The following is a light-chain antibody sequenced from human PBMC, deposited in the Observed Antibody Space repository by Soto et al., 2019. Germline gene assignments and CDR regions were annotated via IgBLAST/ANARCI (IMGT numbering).Light chain of an antibody. CDR3: QQSYSIPV. Sequence: DIQMTQSPSSLSASVGDRVTITCRASQRISTNLNWYQQKPGKAPTLLTFAASNVESGVPSRSSGSGYGTHCTLTISSLQPEDFATYYCQQSYSIPVFGQGTKLEPK. CDR1: QRISTN. J-gene: IGKJ1*01. V-gene: IGKV1-39*01. CDR2: AAS.